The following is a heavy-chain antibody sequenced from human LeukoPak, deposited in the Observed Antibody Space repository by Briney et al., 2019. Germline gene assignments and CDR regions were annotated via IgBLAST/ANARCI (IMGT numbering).Heavy chain of an antibody. CDR2: INPSGGST. CDR3: ARDVEVGYYYDSSGYSSDAFDI. V-gene: IGHV1-46*01. J-gene: IGHJ3*02. CDR1: GYTFASYY. D-gene: IGHD3-22*01. Sequence: ASVKVSCKASGYTFASYYMHWVRQAPGQGLEWMGIINPSGGSTSYAQKFQGRVTMTRDTSTSTVYMELSSLRSEDTAVYYCARDVEVGYYYDSSGYSSDAFDIWGQGTMVTVSS.